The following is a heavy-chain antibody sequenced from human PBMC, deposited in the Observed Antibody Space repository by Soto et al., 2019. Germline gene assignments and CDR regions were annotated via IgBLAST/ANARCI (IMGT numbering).Heavy chain of an antibody. J-gene: IGHJ6*02. Sequence: PSETLSLTCTVSGGPISSGGYYWTWIRQHPGKGLEWIGYNYYSGITYYNPSLKGRVNISLDTSKNQFSLKLSSVTAADTAVYYCARGSSIAGLYYGMDVWGQGTTVTVSS. V-gene: IGHV4-31*03. CDR1: GGPISSGGYY. D-gene: IGHD6-6*01. CDR2: NYYSGIT. CDR3: ARGSSIAGLYYGMDV.